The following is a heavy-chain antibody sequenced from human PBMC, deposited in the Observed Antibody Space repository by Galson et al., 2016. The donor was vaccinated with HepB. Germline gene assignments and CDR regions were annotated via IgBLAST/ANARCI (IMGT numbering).Heavy chain of an antibody. J-gene: IGHJ4*02. CDR2: ISSSGSTI. Sequence: SLRLSCAASGFTFSHYYMTWIRQAPGKGLEWISYISSSGSTIYYADSVKGRFTNSRDNAKKSLYLQMNSLRAEDTAVYYCARPYYYDTSGYYSGDSDIWGQGTLVTVSS. D-gene: IGHD3-22*01. CDR3: ARPYYYDTSGYYSGDSDI. CDR1: GFTFSHYY. V-gene: IGHV3-11*01.